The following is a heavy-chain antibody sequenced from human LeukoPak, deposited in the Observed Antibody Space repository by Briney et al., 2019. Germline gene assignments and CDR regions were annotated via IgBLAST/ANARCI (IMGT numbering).Heavy chain of an antibody. V-gene: IGHV3-9*01. D-gene: IGHD3-10*01. CDR1: GFTFDDYA. CDR3: AKDLTTMVRGVMTHFDY. Sequence: GGSLRLSCAASGFTFDDYAMHWVRQAPGKGLEWVSGISWNSGSIGYADSVKGRFTISRDNAKNSLYLQMNSLRAEDTALYYCAKDLTTMVRGVMTHFDYWGQGTLVTVSS. CDR2: ISWNSGSI. J-gene: IGHJ4*02.